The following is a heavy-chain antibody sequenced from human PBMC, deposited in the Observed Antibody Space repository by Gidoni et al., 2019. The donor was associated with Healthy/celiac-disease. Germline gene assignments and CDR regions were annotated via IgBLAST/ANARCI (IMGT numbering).Heavy chain of an antibody. Sequence: QLQLVQSGAEVKKPGASVKVSCKASGYTFTSYYMHWVRQDPGQGLEWMGIINPSGGSTSYAQKFQGSVTMTRDTATSTVYMELSSLRSEDKAVYYCARVTVDLVRPYFDYWGQGTLVTVCS. D-gene: IGHD4-4*01. V-gene: IGHV1-46*01. CDR3: ARVTVDLVRPYFDY. CDR2: INPSGGST. CDR1: GYTFTSYY. J-gene: IGHJ4*02.